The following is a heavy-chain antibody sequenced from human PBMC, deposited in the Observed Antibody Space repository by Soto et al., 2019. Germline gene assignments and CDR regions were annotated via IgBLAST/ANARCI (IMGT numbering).Heavy chain of an antibody. V-gene: IGHV4-31*03. D-gene: IGHD3-10*01. CDR1: GGSISSGGYY. CDR2: IYYSGST. Sequence: PSETLSLTCTVSGGSISSGGYYLSWIRQHPGKGLEWIGYIYYSGSTYYNPSLKSRVTISVDTSKNQFSLKLSSVTAADTAVYYCARVRYYYGSGSPRAYYYYYMDVWGKGTTVTVSS. CDR3: ARVRYYYGSGSPRAYYYYYMDV. J-gene: IGHJ6*03.